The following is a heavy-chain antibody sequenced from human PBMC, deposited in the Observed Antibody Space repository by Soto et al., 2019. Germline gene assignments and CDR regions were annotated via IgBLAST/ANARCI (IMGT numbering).Heavy chain of an antibody. CDR2: IYYSGST. J-gene: IGHJ3*02. V-gene: IGHV4-39*01. CDR1: CGSISSSSYY. Sequence: QLQLQESGPGLVKPSETLSLTCTVSCGSISSSSYYWGWIRPPPGKGLEWIGSIYYSGSTYYNPSLKSRVTRSVDTSKNQFSLKLSSVTAADTAVYYCARQPKDAFDIWGQGTMVTVSS. CDR3: ARQPKDAFDI.